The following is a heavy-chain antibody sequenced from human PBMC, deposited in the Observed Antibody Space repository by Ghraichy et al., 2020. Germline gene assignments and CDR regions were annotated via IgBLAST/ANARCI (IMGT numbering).Heavy chain of an antibody. Sequence: ASVKVSCKASGYTFTSYGISWVRQAPGQGLEWMGWISAYNGNTNYAQKLQGRVTMTTDTSTSTAYMELRSLRSDDTAVYYCARVVSHLQWKYGSGSYYSPLYYFDYWGQGTLVTVSS. J-gene: IGHJ4*02. CDR2: ISAYNGNT. D-gene: IGHD3-10*01. CDR1: GYTFTSYG. CDR3: ARVVSHLQWKYGSGSYYSPLYYFDY. V-gene: IGHV1-18*04.